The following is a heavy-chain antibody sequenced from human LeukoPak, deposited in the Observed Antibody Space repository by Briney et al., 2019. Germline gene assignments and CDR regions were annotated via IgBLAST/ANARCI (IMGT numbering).Heavy chain of an antibody. D-gene: IGHD5-18*01. CDR1: GFTFSSYS. Sequence: GGSLRLSCAASGFTFSSYSMNWVRQAPGKGLEWVSYISSSSSTIYYADSVKGRFTISRDNAKNSLYLQMNSLRAEDTAVYYCAREGYGYQASVYYYYMDVWGKGTTVTVSS. V-gene: IGHV3-48*01. CDR2: ISSSSSTI. J-gene: IGHJ6*03. CDR3: AREGYGYQASVYYYYMDV.